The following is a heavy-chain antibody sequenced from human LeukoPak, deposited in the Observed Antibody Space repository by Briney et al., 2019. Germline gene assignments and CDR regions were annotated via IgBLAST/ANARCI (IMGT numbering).Heavy chain of an antibody. CDR1: DGSISSSSYY. CDR3: NHEDYGSSGRYFDY. J-gene: IGHJ4*02. Sequence: PSETLSLTCNVSDGSISSSSYYWGWIRQPPGKGLEWVGSIFYSGKTHYNPSLKSRVTMSIDMSKNHFSLKLSSVTAADTAVYYCNHEDYGSSGRYFDYWGQGMLVAVSS. CDR2: IFYSGKT. D-gene: IGHD3-22*01. V-gene: IGHV4-39*01.